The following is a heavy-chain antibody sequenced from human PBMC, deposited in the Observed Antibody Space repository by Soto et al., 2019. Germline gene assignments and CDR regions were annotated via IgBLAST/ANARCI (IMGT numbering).Heavy chain of an antibody. V-gene: IGHV3-21*01. CDR3: ARVFGSSWLLDY. Sequence: EVQLVESGGGLVKPGGSLRLSCAASGFTFSTYSMNWVRQAPGKGLEWVSSISSSISYIYYADSLKGRFTISRDNAKNSLYLQMNSLRAEDTAVYYCARVFGSSWLLDYWGQGTLVTVSS. CDR2: ISSSISYI. J-gene: IGHJ4*02. D-gene: IGHD6-13*01. CDR1: GFTFSTYS.